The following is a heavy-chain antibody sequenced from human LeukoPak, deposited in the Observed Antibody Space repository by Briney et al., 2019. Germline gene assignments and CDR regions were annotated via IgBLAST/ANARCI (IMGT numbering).Heavy chain of an antibody. CDR1: GFTFSSYS. J-gene: IGHJ5*02. V-gene: IGHV3-21*01. D-gene: IGHD6-19*01. CDR2: ISSSSSYI. Sequence: GGSLRLSCAASGFTFSSYSMNWVRQAPGKGLEWVSSISSSSSYIYYTDSVKGRFTLSRDNAKKSLYLQMNSLRAEDTAVYYCARDFSGWSVDPWGQGTLVTVSS. CDR3: ARDFSGWSVDP.